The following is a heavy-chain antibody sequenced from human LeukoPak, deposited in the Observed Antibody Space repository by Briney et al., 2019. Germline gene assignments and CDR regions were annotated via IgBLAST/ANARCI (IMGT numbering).Heavy chain of an antibody. CDR1: GGTFSSYA. CDR2: IIPIFGTA. V-gene: IGHV1-69*13. Sequence: SVTVSCKASGGTFSSYAISWVRQAPGQGLEWMGGIIPIFGTANYAQKFQGRVTITADESTSTAYMELSSLRSEDTAVYYCARDSHAFNYDILTGYYNWFDPWGQGTLVTVSS. D-gene: IGHD3-9*01. CDR3: ARDSHAFNYDILTGYYNWFDP. J-gene: IGHJ5*02.